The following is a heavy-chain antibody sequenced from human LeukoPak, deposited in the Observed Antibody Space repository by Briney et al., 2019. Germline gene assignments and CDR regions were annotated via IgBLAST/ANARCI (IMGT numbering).Heavy chain of an antibody. CDR2: IKEDGSEK. J-gene: IGHJ6*02. CDR3: ARSGSGTYYYYYGMDV. CDR1: GFTVSSNY. D-gene: IGHD3-10*01. Sequence: GGSLRLSCAASGFTVSSNYMSWVRQAPGKGLEWVANIKEDGSEKYYVDSVKGRFTISRDNAKNSLYLQMNSLRAEDTAVYYCARSGSGTYYYYYGMDVWGQGTTVTVSS. V-gene: IGHV3-7*03.